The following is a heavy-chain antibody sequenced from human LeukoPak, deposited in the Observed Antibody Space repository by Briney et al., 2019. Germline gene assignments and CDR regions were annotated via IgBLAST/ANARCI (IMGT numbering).Heavy chain of an antibody. J-gene: IGHJ4*02. D-gene: IGHD2-2*01. CDR1: GFTFSSYS. CDR3: ARAPDIVVVPAAMLDY. Sequence: GGSLRLSCAASGFTFSSYSMNWVRQAPGKGLEWVSSISSSSSYIYYADSVKGRFTISRDNAKNSLYLQMNSLRAGDTAVYYCARAPDIVVVPAAMLDYWGQGTLVTVSS. V-gene: IGHV3-21*01. CDR2: ISSSSSYI.